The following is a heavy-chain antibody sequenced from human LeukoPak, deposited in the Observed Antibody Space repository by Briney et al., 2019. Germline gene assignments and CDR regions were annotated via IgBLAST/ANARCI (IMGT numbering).Heavy chain of an antibody. Sequence: ASVKVSCKASGYTFNNYGISWVRQAPGQGLEWMGWISGYNGNTNYAQDFQGRATLTTDASTNTAYMELSSLRSEDTAVYYCATGAHRAGTLSYGMDVWGQGTTVTVSS. J-gene: IGHJ6*02. D-gene: IGHD3-10*01. CDR1: GYTFNNYG. CDR3: ATGAHRAGTLSYGMDV. CDR2: ISGYNGNT. V-gene: IGHV1-18*01.